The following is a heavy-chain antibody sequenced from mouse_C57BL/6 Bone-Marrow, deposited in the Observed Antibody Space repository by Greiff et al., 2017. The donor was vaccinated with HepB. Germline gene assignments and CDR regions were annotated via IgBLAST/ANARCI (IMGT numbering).Heavy chain of an antibody. CDR1: GFTFSDFY. CDR2: SRNKANDYTT. Sequence: EVNVVESGGGLVQSGRSLRLSCATSGFTFSDFYMEWVRQAPGKGLEWIAASRNKANDYTTEYSASVKGRFIVSRDTSQSILYLQMNALRAEDTAIYYCARGYDYDGPHYYAMDYWGQGTSVTVSS. D-gene: IGHD2-4*01. V-gene: IGHV7-1*01. J-gene: IGHJ4*01. CDR3: ARGYDYDGPHYYAMDY.